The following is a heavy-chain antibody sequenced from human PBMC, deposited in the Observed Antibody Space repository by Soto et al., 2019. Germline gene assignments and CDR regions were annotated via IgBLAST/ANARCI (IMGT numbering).Heavy chain of an antibody. V-gene: IGHV3-30-3*01. CDR2: ISFDGSTD. CDR3: AKGLGGTSDPVDY. J-gene: IGHJ4*02. Sequence: QVQLVESGGGVVQPGRSLRLSCAASGFTFSDYAMHWVRQAPGKGLEWVAVISFDGSTDYYADSVKGRFTISRDNSKNRLFLQMNSLRVEDTAVYFCAKGLGGTSDPVDYWGQGTLVTVSS. CDR1: GFTFSDYA. D-gene: IGHD1-26*01.